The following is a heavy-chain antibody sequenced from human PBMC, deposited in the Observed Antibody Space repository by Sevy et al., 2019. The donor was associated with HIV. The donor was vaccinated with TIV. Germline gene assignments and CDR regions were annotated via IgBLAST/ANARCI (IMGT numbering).Heavy chain of an antibody. CDR2: IIPIFGTA. J-gene: IGHJ5*02. V-gene: IGHV1-69*13. D-gene: IGHD6-19*01. CDR1: GGTFSSYA. CDR3: AREVPSSGWSYNWFDP. Sequence: ASVKVSCKASGGTFSSYAISWVRQAPGQGLEWMGGIIPIFGTANYAQKFQGGVTITADESTSTAYMELSSLRSEDTAVYYCAREVPSSGWSYNWFDPWGQGTLVTVSS.